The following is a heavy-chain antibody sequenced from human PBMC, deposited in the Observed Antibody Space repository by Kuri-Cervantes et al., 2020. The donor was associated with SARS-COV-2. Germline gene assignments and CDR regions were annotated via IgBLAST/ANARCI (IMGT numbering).Heavy chain of an antibody. CDR3: ARDLRLGKSLDY. Sequence: GESLKISCTASGFIFSDYYMTWIRQAPGKGPEWVSNIGPSGTTKHYADSVKGRFTISRDNAKNSLYLQMSSLRAEDTAVYYCARDLRLGKSLDYWGQGTLVTVSS. CDR1: GFIFSDYY. D-gene: IGHD7-27*01. V-gene: IGHV3-11*04. CDR2: IGPSGTTK. J-gene: IGHJ4*02.